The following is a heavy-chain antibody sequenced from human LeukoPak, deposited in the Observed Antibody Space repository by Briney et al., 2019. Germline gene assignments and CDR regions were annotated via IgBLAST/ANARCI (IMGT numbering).Heavy chain of an antibody. CDR2: IYYSGST. CDR1: GGSISSYY. V-gene: IGHV4-59*12. D-gene: IGHD4-17*01. CDR3: ARDPTTATIPTPFDAFDI. J-gene: IGHJ3*02. Sequence: PSETLSLTCTVSGGSISSYYWSWIRQPPGKGLEWIGYIYYSGSTYYNPSLKSRVTISVDTSKNQFSLKLSSVTAADTAVYYCARDPTTATIPTPFDAFDIWGQGTMVTVSS.